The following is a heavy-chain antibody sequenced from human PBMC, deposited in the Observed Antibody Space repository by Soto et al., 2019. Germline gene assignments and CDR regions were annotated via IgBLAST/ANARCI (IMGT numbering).Heavy chain of an antibody. CDR1: GDSIISGGYY. Sequence: TLSLTCTFTGDSIISGGYYWSLIRQDPGKSLEWIGYIYHSGTTYYNPSLKSRVTISVDTPKNQFSLKLTCVTAADTAVYYGARVRGPPMLGLVPSWGQVTSVIV. V-gene: IGHV4-31*03. CDR3: ARVRGPPMLGLVPS. D-gene: IGHD3-10*02. CDR2: IYHSGTT. J-gene: IGHJ1*01.